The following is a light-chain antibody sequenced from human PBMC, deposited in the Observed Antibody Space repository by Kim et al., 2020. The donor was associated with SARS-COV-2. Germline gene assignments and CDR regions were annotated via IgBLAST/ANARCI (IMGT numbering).Light chain of an antibody. J-gene: IGKJ4*01. CDR1: QDVGSS. V-gene: IGKV3D-20*01. CDR3: QQYGSSPLT. Sequence: SLSPGEGAPLSCGASQDVGSSLAWYQHKPGLAPRLLIYGASSRVTGIPDRFSGSASGTDFALTISSLEPEDFAVYYCQQYGSSPLTFGGGTKVDIK. CDR2: GAS.